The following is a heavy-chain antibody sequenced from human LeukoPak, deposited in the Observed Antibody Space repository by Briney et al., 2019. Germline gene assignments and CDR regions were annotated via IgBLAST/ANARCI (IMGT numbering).Heavy chain of an antibody. CDR2: IYYSGST. CDR3: ARQSMDPHDYSLYYGMDV. D-gene: IGHD4-11*01. V-gene: IGHV4-59*12. J-gene: IGHJ6*02. CDR1: GASISSYY. Sequence: PSETLSLTCTVSGASISSYYWSWIRQPPGKGLEWIGYIYYSGSTNYNPSLKSRVTISVDTSKNQFSLKLSSVTAADTAVYYCARQSMDPHDYSLYYGMDVWGQGTTVTVSS.